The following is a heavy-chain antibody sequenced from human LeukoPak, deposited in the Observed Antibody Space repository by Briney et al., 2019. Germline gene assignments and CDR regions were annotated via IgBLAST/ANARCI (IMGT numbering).Heavy chain of an antibody. CDR2: INSDGSST. Sequence: GGSLRLSCAASGFTFSSYWMHWVRQAPGKGLVWVSRINSDGSSTSYADSVKGRFTISRDNAKNTLYLQMNSLRAEDTAVYCCASGEYSSSSLEFDPWGQGTLVTVSS. CDR1: GFTFSSYW. D-gene: IGHD6-6*01. CDR3: ASGEYSSSSLEFDP. J-gene: IGHJ5*02. V-gene: IGHV3-74*01.